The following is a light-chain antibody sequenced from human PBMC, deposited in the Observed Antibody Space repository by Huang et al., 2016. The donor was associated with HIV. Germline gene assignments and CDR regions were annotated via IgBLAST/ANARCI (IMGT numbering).Light chain of an antibody. J-gene: IGKJ3*01. V-gene: IGKV3-20*01. Sequence: EIVLTQSPGTLSLSPGERATLSCRASQRVSSSFLAWYKQKPGQAPRLLLYGASRRATGSPDRFSGSWSGTDFTLTISRVVPEDFAVYYCQQYGSSLLTFGPGTKVDI. CDR2: GAS. CDR1: QRVSSSF. CDR3: QQYGSSLLT.